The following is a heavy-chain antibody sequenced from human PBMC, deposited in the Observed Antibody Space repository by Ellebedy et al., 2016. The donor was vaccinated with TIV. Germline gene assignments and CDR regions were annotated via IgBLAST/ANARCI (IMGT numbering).Heavy chain of an antibody. J-gene: IGHJ4*02. CDR1: GFTFYSHD. Sequence: LSLTCATSGFTFYSHDVNWVRQAPGKGLEWVSSISTSSSHIFQADSVKGRFTISRDDAQNSLYLQMNSLTAEDTAFYYCARDKRESGFGVWGQGTLVTVSS. CDR3: ARDKRESGFGV. D-gene: IGHD3-22*01. CDR2: ISTSSSHI. V-gene: IGHV3-21*01.